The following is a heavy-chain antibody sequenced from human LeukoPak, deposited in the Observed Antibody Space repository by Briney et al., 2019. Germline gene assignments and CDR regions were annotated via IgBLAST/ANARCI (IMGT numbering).Heavy chain of an antibody. Sequence: PSETLSLTCAVYGGSFSGYYWSWIRQPPGKGLEWIGEINHSGSTNYNPSLKSRVTTSVDTSENQFSLKLSSVTAADTAVYYCARDAAAGLDYWGQGTLVTVSS. CDR1: GGSFSGYY. CDR2: INHSGST. CDR3: ARDAAAGLDY. V-gene: IGHV4-34*01. J-gene: IGHJ4*02. D-gene: IGHD6-19*01.